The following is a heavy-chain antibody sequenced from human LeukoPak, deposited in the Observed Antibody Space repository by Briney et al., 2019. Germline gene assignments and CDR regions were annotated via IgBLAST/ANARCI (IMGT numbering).Heavy chain of an antibody. CDR3: ASGGRSSTFGGSFDY. CDR2: IYSGGST. CDR1: GFTVSSNY. V-gene: IGHV3-66*01. J-gene: IGHJ4*02. D-gene: IGHD3-16*01. Sequence: GGSLRLSCAASGFTVSSNYVSWVRQAPGKGLEWVSAIYSGGSTYYADSVKGRSTISRDNSKNTLYLQMNSLRAEDTAVYYCASGGRSSTFGGSFDYWGQGTMVTVSS.